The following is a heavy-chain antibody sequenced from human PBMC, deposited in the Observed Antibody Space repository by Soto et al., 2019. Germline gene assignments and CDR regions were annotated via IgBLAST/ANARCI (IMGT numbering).Heavy chain of an antibody. CDR3: ARDGRGSSSWYGYYYYYMDV. D-gene: IGHD6-13*01. CDR1: GFTFSSYA. CDR2: ISGSGGST. J-gene: IGHJ6*03. Sequence: PRGSLRLSCAASGFTFSSYAMSWVRQAPGKGLEWVSAISGSGGSTYYADSVKGRFTISRDNAKNSLYLQMNSLRAEDTAVYYCARDGRGSSSWYGYYYYYMDVWGKGTTVTVSS. V-gene: IGHV3-23*01.